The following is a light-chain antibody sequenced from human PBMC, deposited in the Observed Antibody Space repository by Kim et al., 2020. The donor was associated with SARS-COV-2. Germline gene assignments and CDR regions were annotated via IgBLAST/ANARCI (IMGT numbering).Light chain of an antibody. CDR1: KLGDKY. V-gene: IGLV3-1*01. Sequence: VSQGQTASITCSGDKLGDKYVSWYHQKPGQSPVVVIYQDDKRPSGIPERFSGSNSGNTATLTISGTQAMDEADYYCQAWDSSTSVVFGGGTQLTVL. CDR3: QAWDSSTSVV. J-gene: IGLJ2*01. CDR2: QDD.